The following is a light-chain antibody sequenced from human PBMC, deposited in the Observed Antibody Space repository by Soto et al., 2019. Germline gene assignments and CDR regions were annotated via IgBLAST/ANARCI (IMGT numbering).Light chain of an antibody. Sequence: IVLTQSPGTLSLSPGERATLSCMASQSVSVNSLAWYQQKGGQAPRLLIYAASTRATGVPDRFSGTGSGTDFALTISRLENDDSAVYYCQQYGGSPFTFGHGTKVDIK. V-gene: IGKV3-20*01. J-gene: IGKJ3*01. CDR2: AAS. CDR1: QSVSVNS. CDR3: QQYGGSPFT.